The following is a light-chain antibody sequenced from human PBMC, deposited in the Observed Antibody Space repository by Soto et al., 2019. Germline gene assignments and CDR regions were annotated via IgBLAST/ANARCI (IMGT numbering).Light chain of an antibody. CDR1: SSDVGGYNF. J-gene: IGLJ3*02. V-gene: IGLV2-14*03. Sequence: QSALTQTASVSGSPGQSITISCTGSSSDVGGYNFVSWYQQHPGKAPKLIIHEVSNRPSGVSNRFSGSKSGNTASLTISGLQAEDEAVYYCCSHSTSVIWMFGGGTKLTVL. CDR2: EVS. CDR3: CSHSTSVIWM.